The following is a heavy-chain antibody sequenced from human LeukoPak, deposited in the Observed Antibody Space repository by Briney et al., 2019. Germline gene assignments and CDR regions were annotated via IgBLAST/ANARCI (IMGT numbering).Heavy chain of an antibody. D-gene: IGHD3-10*01. Sequence: GASVKVSCKASGYTFTSYYMHWVLQAPVQGLERMGIIYPIGGSTSYAQKFHGKVTMTRDTSTSTVYMELSSLRSEDTAVYYCARDSFRVHYGSGSYYKALGYWGQETLVTVSS. CDR1: GYTFTSYY. CDR3: ARDSFRVHYGSGSYYKALGY. V-gene: IGHV1-46*01. J-gene: IGHJ4*02. CDR2: IYPIGGST.